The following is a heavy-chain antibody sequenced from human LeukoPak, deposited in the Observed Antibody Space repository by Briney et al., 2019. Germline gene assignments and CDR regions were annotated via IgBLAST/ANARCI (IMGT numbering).Heavy chain of an antibody. J-gene: IGHJ4*02. CDR3: ARGSGSYYNSFDF. D-gene: IGHD3-10*01. Sequence: SVKVSCKASGGTFSSYNWVRQAPGQGLEWMGGIIPISGTANYAQKFQGRVTITADESTSKAYMELSSLRSEDTAVYYCARGSGSYYNSFDFWGQGTLVTVSS. CDR2: IIPISGTA. CDR1: GGTFSS. V-gene: IGHV1-69*13.